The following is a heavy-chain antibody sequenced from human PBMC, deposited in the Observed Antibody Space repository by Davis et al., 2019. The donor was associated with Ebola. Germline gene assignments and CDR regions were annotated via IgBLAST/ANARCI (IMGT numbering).Heavy chain of an antibody. Sequence: ASVKVSCKASGYTFTSYDINWVRQATGQGLEWMGWMNPNSGNTGYAQKFQGRVTMTRDTSTSTVYMELSSLRSEDTAVYYCARDSTYYGVNRDLKYWGQGTLVTVSS. CDR2: MNPNSGNT. CDR1: GYTFTSYD. D-gene: IGHD4-17*01. V-gene: IGHV1-8*02. CDR3: ARDSTYYGVNRDLKY. J-gene: IGHJ4*02.